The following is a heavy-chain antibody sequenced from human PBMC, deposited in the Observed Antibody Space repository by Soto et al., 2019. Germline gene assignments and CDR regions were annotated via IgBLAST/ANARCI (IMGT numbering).Heavy chain of an antibody. Sequence: PGGSLRLSCAASGFTFSSYGMHWVRQAPGKGLEWVAVISYDGSNKYYADSVKGRFTISRDNSKNTLYLQMNSLRAEDTAVYYCAKDLRIAARPIYYYYYGMDVWGQGTTVTVS. CDR2: ISYDGSNK. D-gene: IGHD6-6*01. V-gene: IGHV3-30*18. J-gene: IGHJ6*02. CDR3: AKDLRIAARPIYYYYYGMDV. CDR1: GFTFSSYG.